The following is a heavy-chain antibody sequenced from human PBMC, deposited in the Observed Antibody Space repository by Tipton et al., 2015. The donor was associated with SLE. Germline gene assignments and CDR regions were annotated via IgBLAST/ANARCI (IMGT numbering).Heavy chain of an antibody. CDR3: ARVGFYFDY. J-gene: IGHJ4*02. V-gene: IGHV4-38-2*01. Sequence: TLSLTCVVSDYSIRGNYFWAWIRQPPGKGLEWIGNIYHSGTTYYNPSLKSRVTMSVDTSKSQFSLKLSSVTATDTAVYYCARVGFYFDYWGQGTLVTVSS. CDR1: DYSIRGNYF. D-gene: IGHD1-26*01. CDR2: IYHSGTT.